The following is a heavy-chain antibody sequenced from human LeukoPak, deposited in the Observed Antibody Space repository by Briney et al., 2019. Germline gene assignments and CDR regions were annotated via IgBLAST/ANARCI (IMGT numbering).Heavy chain of an antibody. CDR1: GGSFSGYY. D-gene: IGHD1-14*01. CDR3: ARTNPYYYYYYMDV. J-gene: IGHJ6*03. CDR2: INHSGST. Sequence: SETLSLTCAVYGGSFSGYYWSWIRQPPGKGLEWIGEINHSGSTNYNPSLKSRVTISVDTSKNQFSLKLSSVTAADTAVYYCARTNPYYYYYYMDVWGKGTTVTVSS. V-gene: IGHV4-34*01.